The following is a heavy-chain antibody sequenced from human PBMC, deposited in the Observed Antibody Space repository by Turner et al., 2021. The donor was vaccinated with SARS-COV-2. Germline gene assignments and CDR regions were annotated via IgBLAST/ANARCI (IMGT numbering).Heavy chain of an antibody. V-gene: IGHV1-18*01. J-gene: IGHJ4*02. Sequence: QVQLVQSGAEVRKPGASVKGSCKASGYTFTSYGLSWVRQAPGQGLEWLGWISAYNGYTNFAQKFQGRVTMTTDTSTRTASLELRSLTSDDTAVYYCARGPSYGDYEYWGQGTLITVSS. CDR2: ISAYNGYT. D-gene: IGHD4-17*01. CDR3: ARGPSYGDYEY. CDR1: GYTFTSYG.